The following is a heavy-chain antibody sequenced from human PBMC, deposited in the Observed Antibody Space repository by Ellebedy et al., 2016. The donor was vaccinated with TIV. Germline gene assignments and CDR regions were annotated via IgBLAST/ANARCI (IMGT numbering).Heavy chain of an antibody. CDR2: IIPIFGTP. CDR3: ARGTYSSSWYGMDF. CDR1: GGSFSKNA. D-gene: IGHD6-13*01. J-gene: IGHJ4*02. Sequence: AASVKVSCKASGGSFSKNAVTWVRQAPGQGLEWMGGIIPIFGTPDYAQSFQGRVTITADTSTSTAYMELSSLRSEDTAVYYCARGTYSSSWYGMDFWGQGTPVTGSS. V-gene: IGHV1-69*06.